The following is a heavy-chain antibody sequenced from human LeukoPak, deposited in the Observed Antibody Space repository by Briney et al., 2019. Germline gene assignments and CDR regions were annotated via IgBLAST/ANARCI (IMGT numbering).Heavy chain of an antibody. CDR1: GFTFSSYA. J-gene: IGHJ4*02. CDR3: ARGEWELPFDY. D-gene: IGHD1-26*01. V-gene: IGHV3-30-3*01. Sequence: QPGGSLRLSCAASGFTFSSYAMHWVRRAPGKGLEWVAVISYDGSNKYYADSVKGRFTISRDNSKNTLYLQMNSLRAEDTAVYYCARGEWELPFDYWGQGTLVTVSS. CDR2: ISYDGSNK.